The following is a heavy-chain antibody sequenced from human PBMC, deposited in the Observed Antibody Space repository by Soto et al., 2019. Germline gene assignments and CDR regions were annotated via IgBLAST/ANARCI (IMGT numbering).Heavy chain of an antibody. V-gene: IGHV4-31*03. Sequence: VQLRESGPGLVRPSETLSLKCTVAGGSISNGGNYWSWIRHHPGKGLECIGYIYYTGSTYYNPSHNKRTTRSADTSETQYSLKLTSATAADTAVYYRERGQITDYHSSTSFAFRGDFAYWGQGILVTVSS. J-gene: IGHJ4*02. D-gene: IGHD3-22*01. CDR3: ERGQITDYHSSTSFAFRGDFAY. CDR1: GGSISNGGNY. CDR2: IYYTGST.